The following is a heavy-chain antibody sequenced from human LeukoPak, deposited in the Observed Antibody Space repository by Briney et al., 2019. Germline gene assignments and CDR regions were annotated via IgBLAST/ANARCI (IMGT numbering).Heavy chain of an antibody. D-gene: IGHD6-19*01. V-gene: IGHV4-39*07. CDR1: GGSISSSSYY. Sequence: KPSETLSLTCTVSGGSISSSSYYWGWIRQPPGKGLEWIGSIYYSGSTYYNPSLKSRVTISVDTSKNQFSLKLSSVTAADTAVYYCARDHSSGWYNWFDPWGQGTLVTVSS. J-gene: IGHJ5*02. CDR3: ARDHSSGWYNWFDP. CDR2: IYYSGST.